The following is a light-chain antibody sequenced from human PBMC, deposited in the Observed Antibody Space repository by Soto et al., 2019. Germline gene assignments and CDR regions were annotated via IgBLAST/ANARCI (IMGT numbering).Light chain of an antibody. Sequence: DIQMTQSPSSLSASVGDRVTITCQASQDINNFLNWYQQKPGKAPKLLIYDASKLETGVPSRFSGSGSGTDFTFTVSSLRPEDIATYYCKQYDDLPLTSGGGTKVE. CDR2: DAS. CDR3: KQYDDLPLT. CDR1: QDINNF. J-gene: IGKJ4*01. V-gene: IGKV1-33*01.